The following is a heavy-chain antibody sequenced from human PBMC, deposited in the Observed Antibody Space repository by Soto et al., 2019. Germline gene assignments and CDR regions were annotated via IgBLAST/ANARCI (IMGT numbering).Heavy chain of an antibody. CDR1: GGSISGYY. CDR3: ARDRSGYYHFDN. J-gene: IGHJ4*02. V-gene: IGHV4-4*07. D-gene: IGHD3-22*01. CDR2: FYSSGST. Sequence: SETLSLTCTVSGGSISGYYWTWIRQPAGKGLEWIGRFYSSGSTNYNPSLKSRVTMSVDTSKNQFSLNLSSVTAADTAVYYCARDRSGYYHFDNWGEGTLFPVSP.